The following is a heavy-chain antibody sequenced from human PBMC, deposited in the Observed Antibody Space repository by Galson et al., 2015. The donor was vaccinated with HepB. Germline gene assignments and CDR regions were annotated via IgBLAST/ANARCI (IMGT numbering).Heavy chain of an antibody. J-gene: IGHJ3*02. CDR1: GGSISSLIYY. V-gene: IGHV4-39*01. Sequence: SETLSLTCTVSGGSISSLIYYWGWIRQPPGKGLEWIGSIYYSGTTYYNPSLESRVTISVDTSKNQFSLRLRSVTAADTAVYYCARPHWLVRGLYPGSDPFHIWGQGTIVTVSS. CDR2: IYYSGTT. CDR3: ARPHWLVRGLYPGSDPFHI. D-gene: IGHD6-19*01.